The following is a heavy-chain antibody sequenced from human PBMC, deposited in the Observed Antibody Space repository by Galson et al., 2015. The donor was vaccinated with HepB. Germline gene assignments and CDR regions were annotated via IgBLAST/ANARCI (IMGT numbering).Heavy chain of an antibody. J-gene: IGHJ4*02. CDR1: GGTFSSYV. V-gene: IGHV1-69*13. D-gene: IGHD1-26*01. CDR3: AREGSGGSYYFGY. Sequence: SVKVSCKASGGTFSSYVISWVRQAPGQGLEWMGGIIPIFSTANYAQKFQGRVTITADESTSTAYMELSSLRSEDTAVYYCAREGSGGSYYFGYWGQGTLVTVSS. CDR2: IIPIFSTA.